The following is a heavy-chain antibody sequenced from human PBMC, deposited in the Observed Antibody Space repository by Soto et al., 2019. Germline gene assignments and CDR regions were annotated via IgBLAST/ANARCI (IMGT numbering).Heavy chain of an antibody. CDR2: IDYSGST. V-gene: IGHV4-59*01. D-gene: IGHD6-25*01. CDR3: ARVRRSSGRPHAFDI. CDR1: GGSIGTYY. J-gene: IGHJ3*02. Sequence: SETLSLTCSISGGSIGTYYWSWMWQPPGKGLEWIGFIDYSGSTNYNPSLKSRVTMSLDTSKNQFSLNLSSVTAADTAVYYCARVRRSSGRPHAFDIWGQGTMVTVSS.